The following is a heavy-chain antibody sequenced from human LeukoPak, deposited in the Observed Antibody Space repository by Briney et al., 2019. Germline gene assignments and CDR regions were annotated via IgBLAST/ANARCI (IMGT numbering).Heavy chain of an antibody. Sequence: GASVKVSCKASGYTFTGYYMHWVRQATGQGLEWMGWMNPNSGNTGYAQKFQGRVTMTRNTSISTAYMELSSLRSEDTAVYYCARGQVITFGGVPASLGYYYYYGMDVWGQGTTVTVSS. CDR2: MNPNSGNT. D-gene: IGHD3-16*01. V-gene: IGHV1-8*02. CDR3: ARGQVITFGGVPASLGYYYYYGMDV. CDR1: GYTFTGYY. J-gene: IGHJ6*02.